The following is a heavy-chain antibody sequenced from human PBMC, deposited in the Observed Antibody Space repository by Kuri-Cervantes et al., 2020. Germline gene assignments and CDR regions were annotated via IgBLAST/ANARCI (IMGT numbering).Heavy chain of an antibody. V-gene: IGHV4-39*07. CDR3: ARDPELDYDYVWGSYRYYYYYGMDV. CDR1: GGSISSSSYY. CDR2: IYYSGST. J-gene: IGHJ6*02. Sequence: SETLSLTCTVSGGSISSSSYYWGWIRQPPGKGLEWIGSIYYSGSTYYNPSLKSRVTISVDTSKNQFSLKLSSVTAADTAVYYCARDPELDYDYVWGSYRYYYYYGMDVWGQGTTVTVSS. D-gene: IGHD3-16*02.